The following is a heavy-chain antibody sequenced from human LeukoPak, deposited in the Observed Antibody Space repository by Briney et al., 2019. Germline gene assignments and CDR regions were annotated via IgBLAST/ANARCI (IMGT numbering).Heavy chain of an antibody. D-gene: IGHD5-12*01. CDR3: ARVEGGYDLGLFDY. V-gene: IGHV4-4*07. CDR1: GGSISSYY. Sequence: SETLSLTCTVSGGSISSYYRSWIRQPAGKGLEWIGRIYTSGSTNYNPSLKSRVTMSVDTSKNQFSLKLSSVTAADTAVYYCARVEGGYDLGLFDYWGQGTLVTVSS. J-gene: IGHJ4*02. CDR2: IYTSGST.